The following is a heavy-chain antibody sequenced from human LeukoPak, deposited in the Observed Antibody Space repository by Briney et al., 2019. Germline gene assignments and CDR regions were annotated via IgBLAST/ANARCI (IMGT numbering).Heavy chain of an antibody. CDR1: GGSISSGGYY. D-gene: IGHD2-2*01. CDR3: AGGVGWGGQLLYYYYGMDV. V-gene: IGHV4-31*03. Sequence: SETMSLTCTVSGGSISSGGYYWSWIRQPPGKGLEWIGYIYYSGSTYYNPSLKSRVTISVDTSKNQFSLKLSSVTAADTAVYYCAGGVGWGGQLLYYYYGMDVWGQGTTVTVSS. CDR2: IYYSGST. J-gene: IGHJ6*02.